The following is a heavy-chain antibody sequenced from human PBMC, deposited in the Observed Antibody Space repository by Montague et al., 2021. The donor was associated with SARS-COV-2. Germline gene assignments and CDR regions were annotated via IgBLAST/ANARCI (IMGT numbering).Heavy chain of an antibody. Sequence: SETLSLTCTVAGGSISSSNYYWGWIRQPPGKGLEWIGSLFYSGSSFYNPSLKSRVTISVDTSKNQSSLRLSSVTAADTAVYYCVAEWLAIYYFDFWGQETLVTVSS. D-gene: IGHD6-19*01. CDR3: VAEWLAIYYFDF. CDR2: LFYSGSS. J-gene: IGHJ4*02. V-gene: IGHV4-39*01. CDR1: GGSISSSNYY.